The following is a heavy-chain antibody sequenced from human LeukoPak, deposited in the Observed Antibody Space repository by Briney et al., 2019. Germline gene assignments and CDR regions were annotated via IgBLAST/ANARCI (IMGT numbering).Heavy chain of an antibody. CDR1: GFTFSSYE. CDR2: INSGGNVI. CDR3: ARGEKSWINGFDL. D-gene: IGHD2-8*01. J-gene: IGHJ4*02. V-gene: IGHV3-48*03. Sequence: PGGSLRLSCAASGFTFSSYEMNWVRQALVKGLEWVSYINSGGNVIYYADSVKGRFTISRDNAKNTLDLQMNSLRAEDTAVYYCARGEKSWINGFDLWGQGTLVTVSS.